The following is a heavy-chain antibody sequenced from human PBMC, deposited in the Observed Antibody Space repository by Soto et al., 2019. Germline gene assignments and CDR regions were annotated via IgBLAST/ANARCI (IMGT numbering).Heavy chain of an antibody. CDR2: ISFDGSEK. V-gene: IGHV3-30*18. D-gene: IGHD5-12*01. CDR1: GFTFNNSG. J-gene: IGHJ6*02. Sequence: GGSLRLSCRVSGFTFNNSGMHWVRQAPGKGLEWMAVISFDGSEKHYADSMKGRLTISRDNPKNTLHLQMDSLRAEDTAIYYCVKDRVPGAYGHYYGMDVWGQGTTVTVSS. CDR3: VKDRVPGAYGHYYGMDV.